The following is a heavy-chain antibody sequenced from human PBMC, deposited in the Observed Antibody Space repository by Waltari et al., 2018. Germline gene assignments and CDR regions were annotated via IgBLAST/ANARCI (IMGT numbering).Heavy chain of an antibody. V-gene: IGHV3-30*04. CDR2: MSYDGRNK. Sequence: QVQLVESGGIVVQPGRSLRLSCAASGFTFSFFAMHWVRQAPGKGLGWVAVMSYDGRNKYYPDSVKGLFTISRDNSKNTLYLQMNSLRVEDTAVYYCARDAVEYSYAWGFDYWGQGTLVTVSS. J-gene: IGHJ4*02. CDR1: GFTFSFFA. D-gene: IGHD5-18*01. CDR3: ARDAVEYSYAWGFDY.